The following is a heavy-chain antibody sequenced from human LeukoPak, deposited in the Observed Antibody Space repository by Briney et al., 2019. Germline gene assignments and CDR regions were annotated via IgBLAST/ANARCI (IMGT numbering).Heavy chain of an antibody. V-gene: IGHV3-23*01. CDR3: AKGCRTGQSPMDV. CDR2: IVGGAGYT. J-gene: IGHJ6*02. D-gene: IGHD1-1*01. Sequence: AGGSLRLSCAASGFTASTYVVSWVRQAPGKGLQWVSAIVGGAGYTFYADSVKGRFTISRDNSWNSVYLQMNSLRDDDTAVYYCAKGCRTGQSPMDVWGQGTTVTVSS. CDR1: GFTASTYV.